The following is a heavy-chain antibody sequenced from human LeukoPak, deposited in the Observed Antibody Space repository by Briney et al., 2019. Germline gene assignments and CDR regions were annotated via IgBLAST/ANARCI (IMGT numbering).Heavy chain of an antibody. CDR2: ISYDGSNK. D-gene: IGHD4-23*01. J-gene: IGHJ4*02. Sequence: GGSLRLSCAASGLTFSSYAMHWVRQAPGKGLEWVAVISYDGSNKYYADSVKGRFTISRDNSKNTLYLQTNSLRAEDTAVYYCATMTTVVTGDYWGQGTLVTVSS. CDR1: GLTFSSYA. V-gene: IGHV3-30-3*01. CDR3: ATMTTVVTGDY.